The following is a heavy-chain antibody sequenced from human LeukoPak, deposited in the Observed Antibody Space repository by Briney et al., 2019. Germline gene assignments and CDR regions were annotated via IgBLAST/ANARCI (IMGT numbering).Heavy chain of an antibody. D-gene: IGHD6-19*01. CDR2: IKQDGSEK. CDR1: GFTFSSYW. J-gene: IGHJ4*02. CDR3: ASAGSGWSSGGTYYFDY. Sequence: GGSLRLSCAASGFTFSSYWMSWVRQAPGKGLEWVANIKQDGSEKYYVDSVKGRFTISRDNAKNSLYLQMNSLRAEDTAVYYCASAGSGWSSGGTYYFDYWGQGTLVTVSS. V-gene: IGHV3-7*01.